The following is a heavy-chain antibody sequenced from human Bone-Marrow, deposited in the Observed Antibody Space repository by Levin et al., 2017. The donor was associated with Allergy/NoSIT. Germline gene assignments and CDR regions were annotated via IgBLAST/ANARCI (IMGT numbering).Heavy chain of an antibody. CDR2: ISGNGGST. Sequence: GGSLRLSCAASGFTFSSYAMSWVRQAPGKGLEWVSGISGNGGSTYYADSVKGRFTISRDNSKNTLSLQMSSLRAEDRAVYYCVKVEYDFWSGPIDSWGQGTLVTVSS. CDR3: VKVEYDFWSGPIDS. D-gene: IGHD3/OR15-3a*01. CDR1: GFTFSSYA. J-gene: IGHJ4*02. V-gene: IGHV3-23*01.